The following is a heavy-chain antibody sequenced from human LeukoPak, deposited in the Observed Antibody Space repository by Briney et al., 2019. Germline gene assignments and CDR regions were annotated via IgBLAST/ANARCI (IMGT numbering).Heavy chain of an antibody. D-gene: IGHD1-14*01. CDR3: XXXXXSXLFXXP. Sequence: XXVSGVSISSSNSYWGWIRQPPGKGLEWIDSIYYSGNTYYNASLKSQVSISIDTTKNKFSLRLTSVPAADTAVYXCXXXXXSXLFXXPGGQGTLVTVSS. V-gene: IGHV4-39*01. CDR1: GVSISSSNSY. J-gene: IGHJ1*01. CDR2: IYYSGNT.